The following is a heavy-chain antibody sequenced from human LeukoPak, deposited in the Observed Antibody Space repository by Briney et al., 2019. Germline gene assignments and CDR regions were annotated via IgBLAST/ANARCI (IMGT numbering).Heavy chain of an antibody. Sequence: GRSLRLSCAASGFTFSSYAMHWVRQAPGKGLEWVAVISYDGSNKYYADSVKGRFTISRDNAKNSLYLQMNSLRAEDTAVYYCAGGGPGGYDYVWGSYRYTGSPFDYWGQGTLVTVSS. V-gene: IGHV3-30*04. CDR2: ISYDGSNK. D-gene: IGHD3-16*02. CDR3: AGGGPGGYDYVWGSYRYTGSPFDY. CDR1: GFTFSSYA. J-gene: IGHJ4*02.